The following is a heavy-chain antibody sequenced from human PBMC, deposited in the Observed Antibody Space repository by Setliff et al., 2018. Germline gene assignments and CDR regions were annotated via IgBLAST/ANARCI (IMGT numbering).Heavy chain of an antibody. CDR2: ISRGGNTI. V-gene: IGHV3-11*04. CDR1: GFTLSDYY. CDR3: AGEVVGAPSAFDI. Sequence: GESLKISCAASGFTLSDYYMTWIRQAPGKGLEWVSYISRGGNTIYYADSVKGRFTISRDNARDSLFLQMNTLRAEDTAVYYCAGEVVGAPSAFDIWGQGTMVTVSS. J-gene: IGHJ3*02. D-gene: IGHD1-26*01.